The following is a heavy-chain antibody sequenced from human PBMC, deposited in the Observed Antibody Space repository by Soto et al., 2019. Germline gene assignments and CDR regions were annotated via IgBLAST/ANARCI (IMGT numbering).Heavy chain of an antibody. CDR2: ISAHNGNT. CDR3: ARGRYGDY. V-gene: IGHV1-18*01. Sequence: QVHLVQSGAEVKKPGASVKVSCKASGYTFTSYGITWVRQGPGQGLEWMGWISAHNGNTDYAQKLQGRVIVTRDTSTSTAYMELRSLISDDTAVYYCARGRYGDYWGQGALVTVSS. J-gene: IGHJ4*02. CDR1: GYTFTSYG. D-gene: IGHD1-1*01.